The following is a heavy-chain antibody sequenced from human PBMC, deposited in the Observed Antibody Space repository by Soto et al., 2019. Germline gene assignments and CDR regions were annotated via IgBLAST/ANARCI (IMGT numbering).Heavy chain of an antibody. V-gene: IGHV3-30*04. D-gene: IGHD6-6*01. Sequence: GGTLRLSCAASGFPFSSSAMHWVRQAPGKGLEWVAVISYDGSNKYNADSVKGRFTISRDNSKNTLYLQMNSLRAEDTALYYCASEYRTGDSSRGAFAIWGQGTIVTGSS. CDR3: ASEYRTGDSSRGAFAI. J-gene: IGHJ3*02. CDR2: ISYDGSNK. CDR1: GFPFSSSA.